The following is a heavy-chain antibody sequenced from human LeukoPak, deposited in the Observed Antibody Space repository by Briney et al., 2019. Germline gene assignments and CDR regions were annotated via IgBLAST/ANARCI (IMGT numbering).Heavy chain of an antibody. D-gene: IGHD3-22*01. CDR1: GGSISTYY. V-gene: IGHV4-59*01. Sequence: SETLSLTCTVSGGSISTYYWSWIRQPPGKGLEWIGYIYYRGSTNYNPSLKSRVTISVDTSKNQFSLKLSSVTAADTAVYYCARDSGGWDYYDSSGYDYWGQGTLVTVSS. J-gene: IGHJ4*02. CDR2: IYYRGST. CDR3: ARDSGGWDYYDSSGYDY.